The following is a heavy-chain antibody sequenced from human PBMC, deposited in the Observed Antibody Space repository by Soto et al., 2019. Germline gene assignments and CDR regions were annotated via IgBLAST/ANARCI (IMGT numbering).Heavy chain of an antibody. CDR1: GGSISSGGYY. D-gene: IGHD6-19*01. CDR2: IYYSGST. J-gene: IGHJ4*02. Sequence: QVQLQESGPGLVKPSQTLSLTCTVSGGSISSGGYYWSWIRQHPGKGLEWIGYIYYSGSTYYNPSLKMRFTISVDTSNNQFSLKMRSVTAAYTAVYYCAKVPWLVALYFDYWGQGILVTVS. V-gene: IGHV4-31*03. CDR3: AKVPWLVALYFDY.